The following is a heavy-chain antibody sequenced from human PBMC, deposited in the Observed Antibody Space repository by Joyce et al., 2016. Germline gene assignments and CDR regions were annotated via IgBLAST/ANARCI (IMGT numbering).Heavy chain of an antibody. D-gene: IGHD6-25*01. J-gene: IGHJ4*02. V-gene: IGHV3-30*18. Sequence: QVQLVESGGDVVKPGRSLRLSCAAYGLTLSNYGVHWVRQAQGKGVEWVAVISYDGIYKYYADSVKGRFTISRANSKTTVFLEMNSLRTEDTAVYYCAKILTATYSSGWFLDYWGQGTLVTVSS. CDR3: AKILTATYSSGWFLDY. CDR1: GLTLSNYG. CDR2: ISYDGIYK.